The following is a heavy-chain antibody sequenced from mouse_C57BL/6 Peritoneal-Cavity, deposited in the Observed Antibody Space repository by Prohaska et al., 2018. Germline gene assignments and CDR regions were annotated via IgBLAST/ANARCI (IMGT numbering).Heavy chain of an antibody. V-gene: IGHV1-19*01. D-gene: IGHD2-4*01. CDR2: INPYNGGT. CDR3: ARGADYEGVYDAMDY. J-gene: IGHJ4*01. CDR1: GYTFTDYY. Sequence: KPGASVKMSCKASGYTFTDYYMNWVKQSHGKSLEWIGVINPYNGGTSYNQKFKGKATLTVDKSSSTAYMELNSLQPEDPAFYNCARGADYEGVYDAMDYRCQGTSVTVSS.